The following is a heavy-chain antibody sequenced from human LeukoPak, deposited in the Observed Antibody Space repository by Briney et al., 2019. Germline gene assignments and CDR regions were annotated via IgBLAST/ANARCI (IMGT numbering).Heavy chain of an antibody. CDR2: VHYSGIT. J-gene: IGHJ5*02. V-gene: IGHV4-59*11. Sequence: SETLSLTCTVSDDSISSHYWNWIRQPPGKGLEWIGCVHYSGITYYNPSLKSRVAISVDTSKKQFSLILNSVTAVDTAVYYCARDTYDYYFNPWGQGTLVTVSS. D-gene: IGHD5-12*01. CDR1: DDSISSHY. CDR3: ARDTYDYYFNP.